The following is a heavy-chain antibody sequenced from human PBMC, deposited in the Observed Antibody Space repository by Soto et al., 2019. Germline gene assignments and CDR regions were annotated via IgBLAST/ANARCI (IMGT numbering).Heavy chain of an antibody. CDR2: ISYDESDK. Sequence: GGSLRLSCAASGFTFRSYAMHWVRQAPGKGLEWVAVISYDESDKYYADSLEGRFTISRDNSKNTLYLQMNSLRGEDTAVYYCARDLSVAGPDYWGQGTLVTVYS. CDR3: ARDLSVAGPDY. V-gene: IGHV3-30*03. CDR1: GFTFRSYA. D-gene: IGHD6-19*01. J-gene: IGHJ4*02.